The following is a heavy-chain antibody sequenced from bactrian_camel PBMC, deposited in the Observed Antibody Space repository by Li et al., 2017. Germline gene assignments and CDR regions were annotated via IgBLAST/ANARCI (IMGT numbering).Heavy chain of an antibody. J-gene: IGHJ4*01. Sequence: HVQLVESGGGSVQAGGSLRLSCTASGFTFDDSDMGWYRQAPGHECEQVATLVNDGTAYYEDPVKGRFTISLNNAKNTLYLQMNSLKPEDTAMYYCAATVVVVDIRRDLDESDFGYWGRQGTQVTVS. CDR1: GFTFDDSD. V-gene: IGHV3S55*01. D-gene: IGHD5*01. CDR2: LVNDGTA.